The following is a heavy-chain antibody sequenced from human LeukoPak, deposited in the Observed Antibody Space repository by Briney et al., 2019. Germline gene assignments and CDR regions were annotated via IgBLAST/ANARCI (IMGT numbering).Heavy chain of an antibody. Sequence: GGSLRLSCAASGFTFSIYGMHWVRQAPGKGLEWVTFIRYDGSNKYYADSVKGRFTISRDNSKNTLYLQMNSLRAEDTAVYYCAKGVGGYCSSASCYTGPFDYWGQGTLVTVSS. CDR3: AKGVGGYCSSASCYTGPFDY. V-gene: IGHV3-30*02. CDR1: GFTFSIYG. CDR2: IRYDGSNK. J-gene: IGHJ4*02. D-gene: IGHD2-2*02.